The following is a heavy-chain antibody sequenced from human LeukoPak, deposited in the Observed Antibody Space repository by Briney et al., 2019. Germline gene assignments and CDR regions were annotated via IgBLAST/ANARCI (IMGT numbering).Heavy chain of an antibody. CDR1: GFTFSSYS. D-gene: IGHD4-17*01. CDR2: ISSSSSYI. J-gene: IGHJ5*02. Sequence: KPGGSLRLSCAASGFTFSSYSMNWVRQAPGKGLEWVSSISSSSSYIYYADSVKGRFTISRDNAKNSLYLQMNSLRAEDTAVYYCAREDDSDGDYVGIDPWGQGTLVTVSS. CDR3: AREDDSDGDYVGIDP. V-gene: IGHV3-21*01.